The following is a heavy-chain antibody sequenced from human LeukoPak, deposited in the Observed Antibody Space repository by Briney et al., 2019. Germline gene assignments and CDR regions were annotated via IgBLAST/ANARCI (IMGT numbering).Heavy chain of an antibody. CDR1: GASISSYY. CDR3: ARSLHYGDYNNWNFDL. D-gene: IGHD4-17*01. J-gene: IGHJ2*01. CDR2: IHTSGNT. Sequence: SETLSLTCTVSGASISSYYWSWIRQPAGQGLEWIGRIHTSGNTNYNPSLKSRVTMSVDTSKNRFSLKLNSVTAADTAVYYCARSLHYGDYNNWNFDLWGRGTLVTVSS. V-gene: IGHV4-4*07.